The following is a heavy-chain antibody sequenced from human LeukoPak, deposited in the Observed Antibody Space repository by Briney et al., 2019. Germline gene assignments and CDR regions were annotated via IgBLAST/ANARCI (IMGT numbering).Heavy chain of an antibody. CDR2: ISGSGGNT. Sequence: GGAVRLSCAASGFTFSNYAMSWVRQAPGKGLEWVSAISGSGGNTYYADSVKGRFTISRDNSKHTLYLQMNSLRAEDTAVYFCAKRHWNAECYLDYWGQGTLFT. CDR1: GFTFSNYA. V-gene: IGHV3-23*01. D-gene: IGHD1-1*01. CDR3: AKRHWNAECYLDY. J-gene: IGHJ4*02.